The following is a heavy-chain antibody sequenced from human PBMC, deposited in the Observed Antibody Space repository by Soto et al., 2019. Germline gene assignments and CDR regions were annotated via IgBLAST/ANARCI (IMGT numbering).Heavy chain of an antibody. D-gene: IGHD2-21*02. J-gene: IGHJ6*02. CDR1: GGTFSSYA. Sequence: QVQLVQSGAEVKKPGSSVMVSCKASGGTFSSYAISCVRQAPGQGLEWMGGIIPIFGTANYAQKFQGRVTITADESTSTAYMELSSLRSEDTAVYYCARGEAVVTAIRYYYYGMDVWGQGTTVTVSS. CDR2: IIPIFGTA. CDR3: ARGEAVVTAIRYYYYGMDV. V-gene: IGHV1-69*12.